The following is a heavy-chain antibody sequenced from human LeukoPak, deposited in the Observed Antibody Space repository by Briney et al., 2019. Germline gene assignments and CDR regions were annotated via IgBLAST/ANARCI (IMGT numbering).Heavy chain of an antibody. CDR2: IYTSGST. V-gene: IGHV4-4*07. CDR3: ARGPHYDFWSGYWFDP. J-gene: IGHJ5*02. CDR1: GGSISSYY. D-gene: IGHD3-3*01. Sequence: SETLSLTCTVSGGSISSYYWSWIRQPAGKGPEWIGRIYTSGSTNYNPPLKSRVTMSVDTSKNQFSLKLSSVTAADTAVYYCARGPHYDFWSGYWFDPWGQGTLVTVSS.